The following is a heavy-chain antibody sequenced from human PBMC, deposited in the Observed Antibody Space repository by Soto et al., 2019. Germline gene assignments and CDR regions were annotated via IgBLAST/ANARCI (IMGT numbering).Heavy chain of an antibody. J-gene: IGHJ5*02. D-gene: IGHD3-16*01. CDR1: GGSISSYY. CDR3: AGGSMITFGGVMNWFDP. Sequence: PSETLSLTCTVSGGSISSYYWSWIRQPPGKGLEWIGYIYYSGSTNYNPSLKSRVTISVDTSKNQFSLKLSSVTAADTAVYYCAGGSMITFGGVMNWFDPWGQGTLVTVPS. CDR2: IYYSGST. V-gene: IGHV4-59*01.